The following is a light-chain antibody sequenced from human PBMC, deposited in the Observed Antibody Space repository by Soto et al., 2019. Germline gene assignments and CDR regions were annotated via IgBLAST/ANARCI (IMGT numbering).Light chain of an antibody. CDR3: QQYHSWPPIT. CDR2: GAS. CDR1: QSVSSY. V-gene: IGKV3-15*01. J-gene: IGKJ5*01. Sequence: EIVLTQSPGTLSLSPGERATLSCRASQSVSSYLAWYQQKPGQSPRLLIYGASTRATGIPARFSGSGSGTEFTLTISGLQSEDFAVYYCQQYHSWPPITFGQGTRLEIK.